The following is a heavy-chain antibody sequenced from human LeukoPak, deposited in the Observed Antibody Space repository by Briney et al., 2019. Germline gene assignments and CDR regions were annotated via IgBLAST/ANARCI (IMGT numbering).Heavy chain of an antibody. D-gene: IGHD1-26*01. V-gene: IGHV3-30-3*01. Sequence: AGGSLRLSCAASGFTFSSYAMHWVRQAPGKGLEWVAVISYDGSNKYYADSVKGRFTISRDNSKNTLYLQMNSLRAEDTAVYYCARDNRWEPRGCFDYWGQGTLVTVSS. J-gene: IGHJ4*02. CDR2: ISYDGSNK. CDR1: GFTFSSYA. CDR3: ARDNRWEPRGCFDY.